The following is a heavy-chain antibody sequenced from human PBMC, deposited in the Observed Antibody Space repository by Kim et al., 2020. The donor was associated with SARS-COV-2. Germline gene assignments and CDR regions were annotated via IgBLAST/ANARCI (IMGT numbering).Heavy chain of an antibody. V-gene: IGHV4-39*07. CDR3: ARDDSRISDAFDI. CDR2: IYYSGST. Sequence: SETLSLTCTVSGGSISSSSYYWGWIRQPPGKGLEWIGSIYYSGSTYYNPSLKSRVTISVDTSKNQFSLKLSSVTAADTAVYYCARDDSRISDAFDIWGQG. J-gene: IGHJ3*02. D-gene: IGHD6-13*01. CDR1: GGSISSSSYY.